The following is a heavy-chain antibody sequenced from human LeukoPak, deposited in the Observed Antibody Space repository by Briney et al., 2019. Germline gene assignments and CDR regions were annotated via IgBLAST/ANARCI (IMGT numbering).Heavy chain of an antibody. CDR3: ARGRRGYSYGYRTPFDY. CDR2: INHSVST. Sequence: SETLSLTCAVYGGPFSGYYWSLLRQPPGNPLGWIGEINHSVSTNYNPSLTSPLTISVDTSKSQFSLKLSSVTAADTAVYYCARGRRGYSYGYRTPFDYWGQGTLVTVSS. V-gene: IGHV4-34*01. CDR1: GGPFSGYY. D-gene: IGHD5-18*01. J-gene: IGHJ4*02.